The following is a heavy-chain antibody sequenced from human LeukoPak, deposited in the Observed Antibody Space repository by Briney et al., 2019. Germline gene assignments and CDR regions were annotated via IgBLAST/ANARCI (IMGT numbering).Heavy chain of an antibody. D-gene: IGHD6-19*01. CDR3: AKGSKAVLFTRDHYMDV. J-gene: IGHJ6*03. Sequence: GGSLRLSCAASGLSFSSYGMHWVRQAPGKGLEWVAFIRYDGTNKYYADSVKGRFTISRDNSKNTLYLQMNSLRAEDTAVYYCAKGSKAVLFTRDHYMDVWGKGTTVTISS. CDR1: GLSFSSYG. V-gene: IGHV3-30*02. CDR2: IRYDGTNK.